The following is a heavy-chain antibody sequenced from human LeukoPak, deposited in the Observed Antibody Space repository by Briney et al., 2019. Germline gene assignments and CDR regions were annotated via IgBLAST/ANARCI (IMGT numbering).Heavy chain of an antibody. V-gene: IGHV3-11*01. CDR1: GFTFSDYY. Sequence: GGSLRLSCAASGFTFSDYYMSWIRQAPGKGLEGVSYISTSGDTIYYADSVKGRFTVSRDNAKNSLYLQMDSLRAEDTAVYFCAREHRSGSLWLEDLDYFDYWGRGTLVTGSS. CDR3: AREHRSGSLWLEDLDYFDY. CDR2: ISTSGDTI. D-gene: IGHD3-10*01. J-gene: IGHJ4*02.